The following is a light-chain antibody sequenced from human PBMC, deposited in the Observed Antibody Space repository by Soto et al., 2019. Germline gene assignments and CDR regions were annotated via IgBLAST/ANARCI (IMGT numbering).Light chain of an antibody. CDR3: QQYGSSPIT. CDR2: DAS. V-gene: IGKV3D-20*01. J-gene: IGKJ5*01. Sequence: IVLTQPPDTLSLSPGERATLSCGPSQSVSSSYLAWYQQKPGLAPRLLIYDASSRATGIPDRFSGSGSGTDFTLAISRLEPEDFAVYYCQQYGSSPITFGQGTRLEIK. CDR1: QSVSSSY.